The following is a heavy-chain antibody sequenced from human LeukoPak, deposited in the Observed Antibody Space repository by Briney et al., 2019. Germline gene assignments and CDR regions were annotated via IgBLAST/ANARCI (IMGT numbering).Heavy chain of an antibody. CDR1: GGSISSYY. Sequence: SETLSLTCTVSGGSISSYYWIWIRQPAGKGLEWIGRIYTGGSTNYNPSLKSRFTMSVDTSKNQFSLKLSSVTAADTAVYYCARVGGGGIYFDYWGQGTLVTVSS. CDR2: IYTGGST. J-gene: IGHJ4*02. D-gene: IGHD2-21*01. V-gene: IGHV4-4*07. CDR3: ARVGGGGIYFDY.